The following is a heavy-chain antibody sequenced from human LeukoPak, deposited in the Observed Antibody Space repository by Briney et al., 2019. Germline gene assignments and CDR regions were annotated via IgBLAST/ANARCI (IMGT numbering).Heavy chain of an antibody. V-gene: IGHV4-4*09. Sequence: SETLSLTCTVSGGSISSYYWSLIRQPPGKGLEWIGYIYTSGSTNYNPSLKSRVTISVDTSKNQFSLKLSSVTAADTAVYYCARIYGSGTSFGYMDVSGKGTTVTVSS. CDR3: ARIYGSGTSFGYMDV. CDR2: IYTSGST. CDR1: GGSISSYY. D-gene: IGHD3-10*01. J-gene: IGHJ6*03.